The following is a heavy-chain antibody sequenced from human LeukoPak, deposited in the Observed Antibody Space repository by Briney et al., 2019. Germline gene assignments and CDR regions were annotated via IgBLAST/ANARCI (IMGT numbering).Heavy chain of an antibody. D-gene: IGHD6-13*01. CDR2: IIPIFGAA. V-gene: IGHV1-69*13. J-gene: IGHJ6*02. Sequence: SVKVSCKASGGTFSSYAISWVRQAPGQGLEWMGGIIPIFGAANYAQKFQGRVTITADESTSTAYMELSSLRSEDTAVYYCARDPGEQQLDGMDVWGQGTTVTVSS. CDR1: GGTFSSYA. CDR3: ARDPGEQQLDGMDV.